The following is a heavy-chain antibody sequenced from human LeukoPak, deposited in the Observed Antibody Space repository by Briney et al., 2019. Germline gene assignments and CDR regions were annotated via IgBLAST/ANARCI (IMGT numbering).Heavy chain of an antibody. CDR2: ISYDGSNK. CDR3: ARDRTAMPYWYFDL. Sequence: GSLRLSCAASGFTFSSYAMHWVRQAPGKGLEWVAVISYDGSNKYYADSVKGRFTISRDNSKNTLYLQMNSLRAEDTAVYYCARDRTAMPYWYFDLWGRGTLVTVSS. V-gene: IGHV3-30-3*01. D-gene: IGHD5-18*01. J-gene: IGHJ2*01. CDR1: GFTFSSYA.